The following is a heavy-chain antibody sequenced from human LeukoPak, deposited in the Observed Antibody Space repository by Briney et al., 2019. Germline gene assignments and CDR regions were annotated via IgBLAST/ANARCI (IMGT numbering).Heavy chain of an antibody. J-gene: IGHJ2*01. V-gene: IGHV4-59*01. CDR2: IYYSGST. D-gene: IGHD4-17*01. Sequence: SETLSLTCTVSGGSISSYYWSWIRQPPGKGLEWIGYIYYSGSTNYNPSLKSRVTISVDTSKNQFSLKLSSVTAADTAVYYCASRIYGDYPDSWYFDLWGRGTLVTVSS. CDR1: GGSISSYY. CDR3: ASRIYGDYPDSWYFDL.